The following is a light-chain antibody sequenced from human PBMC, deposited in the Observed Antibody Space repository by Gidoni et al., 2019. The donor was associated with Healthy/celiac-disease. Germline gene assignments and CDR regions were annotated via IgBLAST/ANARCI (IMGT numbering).Light chain of an antibody. CDR1: QSVSSD. V-gene: IGKV3-11*01. J-gene: IGKJ1*01. Sequence: EIVLTQSPATRSLSPGERATLSCRASQSVSSDLAWYQQKPGQAPRLLIYDASNRATGIPARFSGSGSGTDFTLTISSLEPEDFAVYYCQQRSNWPPWTFGQGTKVEIK. CDR2: DAS. CDR3: QQRSNWPPWT.